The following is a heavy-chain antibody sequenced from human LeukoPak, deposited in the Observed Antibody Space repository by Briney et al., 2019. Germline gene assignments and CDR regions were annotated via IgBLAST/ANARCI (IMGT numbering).Heavy chain of an antibody. V-gene: IGHV3-30*18. D-gene: IGHD3-3*01. CDR2: ISYDGSNK. CDR3: AKSGLEWLLYDAFDI. CDR1: GFTFSSYG. J-gene: IGHJ3*02. Sequence: PGGSLRLSCAASGFTFSSYGMHWVRQAPGKGLEWVAVISYDGSNKYYADSVKGRFTISRDNSKNTLYLQMNSLRAEDTAVYYCAKSGLEWLLYDAFDIWGQGTMVTVSS.